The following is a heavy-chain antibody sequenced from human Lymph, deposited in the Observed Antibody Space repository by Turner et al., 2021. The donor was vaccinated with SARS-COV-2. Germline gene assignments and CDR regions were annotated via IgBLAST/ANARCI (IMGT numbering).Heavy chain of an antibody. J-gene: IGHJ4*02. Sequence: QVQLVQSEVQVKKPGASVKVSCKVSGSTLTELSIHWVRQAPGKGLEWMGGFDPEDGETIYAQKFQGRVTMTEDTSTDTAYMELSSLRSEDTAVYYCATLKSNWKILTGRYYFDFWGQGTLVTVSS. CDR2: FDPEDGET. CDR3: ATLKSNWKILTGRYYFDF. D-gene: IGHD1-1*01. V-gene: IGHV1-24*01. CDR1: GSTLTELS.